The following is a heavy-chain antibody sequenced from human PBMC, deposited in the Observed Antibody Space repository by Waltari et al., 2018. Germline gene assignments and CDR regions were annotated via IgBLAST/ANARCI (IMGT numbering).Heavy chain of an antibody. CDR1: GYSISSGYY. V-gene: IGHV4-38-2*01. J-gene: IGHJ3*02. D-gene: IGHD2-21*01. CDR2: IYHSGGT. CDR3: AGASYCGGDCYNAFDI. Sequence: QVQLQESGPGLVKPSETLSLTCAVSGYSISSGYYWGWIRQPPGKGLEWIGSIYHSGGTYYNPSLKSRVTISVDTSKIQFSLKLSSVTAADTAVYYCAGASYCGGDCYNAFDIWGQGTMVTVSS.